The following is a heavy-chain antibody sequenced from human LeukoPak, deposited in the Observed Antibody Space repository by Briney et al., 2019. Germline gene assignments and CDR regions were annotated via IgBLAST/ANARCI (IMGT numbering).Heavy chain of an antibody. V-gene: IGHV3-15*04. CDR2: IVSETVGGRT. CDR3: ATSITTPGAFDI. Sequence: SCKVSGYTLTELSMHWVRQAPGKGLEWVARIVSETVGGRTDYAASVKGRFTITRDDSKSTLFLQMSSLKIEDTAVYYCATSITTPGAFDIWGQGVLVTVSS. J-gene: IGHJ4*02. CDR1: GYTLTELS. D-gene: IGHD1-1*01.